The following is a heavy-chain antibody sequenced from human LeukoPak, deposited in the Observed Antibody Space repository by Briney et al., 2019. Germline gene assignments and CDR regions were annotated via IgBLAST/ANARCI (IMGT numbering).Heavy chain of an antibody. CDR3: ARLIAAATDY. V-gene: IGHV1-69*13. CDR2: IIPIFGTA. Sequence: SVKVSCKASGGTFSNYAISWVRQAPGQGLEWMGGIIPIFGTANYARKFQGRVTITADESTSTAYMELSSLRSEDTAVYYCARLIAAATDYWGQGTLVTVSS. D-gene: IGHD6-13*01. J-gene: IGHJ4*02. CDR1: GGTFSNYA.